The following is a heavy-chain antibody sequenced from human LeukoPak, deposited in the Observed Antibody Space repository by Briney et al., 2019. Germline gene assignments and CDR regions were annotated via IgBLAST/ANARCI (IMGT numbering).Heavy chain of an antibody. CDR2: IYNNENS. D-gene: IGHD2-2*01. CDR1: GGSITRYY. V-gene: IGHV4-4*07. J-gene: IGHJ4*02. CDR3: ARGFIGSAAMMYFDY. Sequence: KPSETLSLTCTVSGGSITRYYWSWIRQPAGKGLEWIGRIYNNENSNYNPSLKSLVTMSVDTSKNQFSLNLSSVSAADTAVYYCARGFIGSAAMMYFDYWGQGILVTVSS.